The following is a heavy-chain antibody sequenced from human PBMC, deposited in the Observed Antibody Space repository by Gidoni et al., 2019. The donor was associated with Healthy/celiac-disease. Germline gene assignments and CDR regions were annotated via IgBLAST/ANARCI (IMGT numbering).Heavy chain of an antibody. CDR1: GGPISSYY. V-gene: IGHV4-59*01. D-gene: IGHD6-6*01. J-gene: IGHJ4*02. CDR2: IYYSGST. Sequence: QVQLQASGPGLVKPSETLSLTCTASGGPISSYYWSWIRQPPGKGLEWIGYIYYSGSTNYTPSLKSRVTISVDTSKNQFSLKLSSVTAADTAVYYCARDGPIAARPFDYWGQGTLVTVSS. CDR3: ARDGPIAARPFDY.